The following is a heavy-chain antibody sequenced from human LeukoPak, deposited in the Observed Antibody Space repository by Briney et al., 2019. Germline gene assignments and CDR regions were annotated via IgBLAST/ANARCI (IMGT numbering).Heavy chain of an antibody. CDR2: ICNTASKT. Sequence: GGSLRLSCAASGFTFSTYSMTWVRQGPGKGLEWVSSICNTASKTFYADSVKGRFTVSRDNSKNTLYLEMNSLRVEDTAVYYCAKDVVPDSGWDLDYWGQGTLVTVSS. J-gene: IGHJ4*02. CDR3: AKDVVPDSGWDLDY. CDR1: GFTFSTYS. V-gene: IGHV3-23*01. D-gene: IGHD6-19*01.